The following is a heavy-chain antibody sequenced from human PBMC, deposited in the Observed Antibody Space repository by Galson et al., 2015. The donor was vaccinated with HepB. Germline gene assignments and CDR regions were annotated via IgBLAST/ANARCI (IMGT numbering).Heavy chain of an antibody. CDR1: GYTFTGYY. V-gene: IGHV1-2*06. Sequence: QSGAEVKKPGESLKISCKASGYTFTGYYMHWVRQAPGQGLEWMGRINPNSGGTNYAQKFQGRVTMTRDTSISTAYMELSRLRSDDTAVYYCARGWDDYGGNGLTVYNWFDPWGQGTLVTVSS. CDR3: ARGWDDYGGNGLTVYNWFDP. CDR2: INPNSGGT. D-gene: IGHD4-23*01. J-gene: IGHJ5*02.